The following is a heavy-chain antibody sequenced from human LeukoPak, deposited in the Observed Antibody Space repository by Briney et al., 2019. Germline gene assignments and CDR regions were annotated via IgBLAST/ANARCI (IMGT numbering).Heavy chain of an antibody. V-gene: IGHV3-73*01. J-gene: IGHJ4*02. D-gene: IGHD6-19*01. CDR3: TREYSSGWTFDF. Sequence: PGGSLKLSCAASGFTFSVSAVHWVRRASGKGLEWVGRIRSKADTYTTSYAASVKGRFTISRDDSKNTAFLQLNSLKTEDTAVYYCTREYSSGWTFDFWGQGTLVTVSS. CDR1: GFTFSVSA. CDR2: IRSKADTYTT.